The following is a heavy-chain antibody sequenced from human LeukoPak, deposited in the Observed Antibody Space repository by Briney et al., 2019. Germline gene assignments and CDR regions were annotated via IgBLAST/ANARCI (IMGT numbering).Heavy chain of an antibody. CDR2: ISYSGST. J-gene: IGHJ4*02. V-gene: IGHV4-59*01. CDR1: GVSINSDY. CDR3: ARLRNWAWDFDS. Sequence: TSETLSLTCTVSGVSINSDYWSWIRQPPGKGLEWIGYISYSGSTNYNPSLKSRVTISADTSKNQFSLKMSSVTAADTAVYFCARLRNWAWDFDSWGQGTLVTVSS. D-gene: IGHD7-27*01.